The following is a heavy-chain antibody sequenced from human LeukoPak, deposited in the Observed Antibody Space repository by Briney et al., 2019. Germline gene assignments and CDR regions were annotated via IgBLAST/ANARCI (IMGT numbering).Heavy chain of an antibody. D-gene: IGHD3-3*01. V-gene: IGHV3-30-3*01. Sequence: GGSLRLSCAASGFTFSSYAMSWVRQAPGKGLEWVAVISYDGSNKYYADSVKGRFTISRDNSKNTLYLQMNSLRAEDTAVYYCARADYDFWSGYSTDAFDIWGQGTMVTVSS. J-gene: IGHJ3*02. CDR2: ISYDGSNK. CDR3: ARADYDFWSGYSTDAFDI. CDR1: GFTFSSYA.